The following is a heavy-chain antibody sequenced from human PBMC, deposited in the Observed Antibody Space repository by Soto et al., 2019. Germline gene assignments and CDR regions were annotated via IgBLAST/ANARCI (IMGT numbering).Heavy chain of an antibody. CDR3: AAERFLEWLHANY. J-gene: IGHJ4*02. CDR2: ISGSGGST. Sequence: EVQLLESGGGLVQPGGSLRLSCAASGFTFSSYAMSWVRQAPGEGLEWVSAISGSGGSTYYADSVKGRFTISRDNSKNTLYLQMNSLRAEDTAVYYCAAERFLEWLHANYWGQGTLVTVSS. CDR1: GFTFSSYA. V-gene: IGHV3-23*01. D-gene: IGHD3-3*01.